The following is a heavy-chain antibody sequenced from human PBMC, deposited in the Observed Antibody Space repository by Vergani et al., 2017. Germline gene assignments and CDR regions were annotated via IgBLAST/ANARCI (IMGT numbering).Heavy chain of an antibody. CDR2: IHYSENT. Sequence: QVQLQESGPGLVKSSETLSLTCSVSFDSIRNLYCNWIRQPPGKGLEWIGSIHYSENTNSKSSLRSRVSISIDTSKSSFSLRLSSVTTADTAMYYCARDTFHFDSENYDDVFDSWGQGTMVIVSS. D-gene: IGHD3-16*01. CDR1: FDSIRNLY. V-gene: IGHV4-59*11. CDR3: ARDTFHFDSENYDDVFDS. J-gene: IGHJ3*02.